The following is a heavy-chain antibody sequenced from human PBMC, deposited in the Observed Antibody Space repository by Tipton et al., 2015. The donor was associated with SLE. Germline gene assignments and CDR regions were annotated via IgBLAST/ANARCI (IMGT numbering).Heavy chain of an antibody. CDR3: ARALGIRYFDWFDAFDI. Sequence: TLSLTCAVYGGSFSGYYWGWIRQPPGKGLEWIGSIYYSGSTYYNPSLKSRVTISVDTSKNQFSLKLSSVTAADTAVYYCARALGIRYFDWFDAFDIWGQGTMVTVSS. D-gene: IGHD3-9*01. CDR1: GGSFSGYY. CDR2: IYYSGST. V-gene: IGHV4-34*01. J-gene: IGHJ3*02.